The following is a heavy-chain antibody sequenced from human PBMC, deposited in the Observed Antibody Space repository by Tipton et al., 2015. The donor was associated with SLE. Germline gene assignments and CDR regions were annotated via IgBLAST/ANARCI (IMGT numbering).Heavy chain of an antibody. CDR1: GGSISNGGYY. V-gene: IGHV4-31*03. J-gene: IGHJ3*02. D-gene: IGHD1-14*01. CDR2: IYYSGST. CDR3: ARVPMVSTGGAFDI. Sequence: TLSLTCTVSGGSISNGGYYWNWIRQHPGKGLEWIGNIYYSGSTYYNPSLKSRVTISADTSQNQFSLKVRSVTAADTAVYYCARVPMVSTGGAFDIWGQGTAVTVSS.